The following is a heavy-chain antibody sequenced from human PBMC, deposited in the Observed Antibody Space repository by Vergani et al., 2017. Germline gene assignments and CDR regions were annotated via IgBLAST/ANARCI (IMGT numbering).Heavy chain of an antibody. D-gene: IGHD3-9*01. CDR1: GGSISSGDYY. CDR3: ARRSGIVYDIFSGTQYFFDC. Sequence: QVQLQESGPGLVKPSQTLSLTCTVSGGSISSGDYYWSWIRQPPGKGLEWIGYIYYSGSTYYNPSLESRVTMSVDTSKRQFSLKLSSVTTADTAVYYCARRSGIVYDIFSGTQYFFDCWGQGTLVTVSS. V-gene: IGHV4-30-4*01. CDR2: IYYSGST. J-gene: IGHJ4*02.